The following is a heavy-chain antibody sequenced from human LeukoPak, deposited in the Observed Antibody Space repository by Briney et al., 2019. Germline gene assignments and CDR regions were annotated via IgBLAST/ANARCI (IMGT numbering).Heavy chain of an antibody. CDR2: ISVSGDKK. J-gene: IGHJ5*02. V-gene: IGHV3-23*01. CDR3: AKDLDDDYIWGRHSYTGFDI. D-gene: IGHD3-16*01. CDR1: GFTFSSHG. Sequence: PGGSLRLSCVVSGFTFSSHGMSWVRQAPGKGLGWVSGISVSGDKKYDADSVKGRFSISKDNSKNTLFLQMNSPRAEDTAVYYCAKDLDDDYIWGRHSYTGFDIWGQGTLVTVSS.